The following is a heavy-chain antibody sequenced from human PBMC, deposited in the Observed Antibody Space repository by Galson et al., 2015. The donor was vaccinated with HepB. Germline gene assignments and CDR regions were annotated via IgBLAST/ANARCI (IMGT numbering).Heavy chain of an antibody. V-gene: IGHV3-49*03. J-gene: IGHJ4*02. CDR1: GFTFGGYA. CDR2: SRSKSYGGTT. D-gene: IGHD2-21*01. CDR3: TREEGDCGGDCFSDY. Sequence: SLSLSCAASGFTFGGYAMSWFRHGPGKGQGRVGFSRSKSYGGTTEYAASVKGRFTIARDATKSIAYLQMNSLKTEDTAVYYCTREEGDCGGDCFSDYWGQGTLVTVSS.